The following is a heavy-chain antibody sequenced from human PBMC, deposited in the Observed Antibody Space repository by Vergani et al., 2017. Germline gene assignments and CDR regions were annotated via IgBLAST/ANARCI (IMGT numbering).Heavy chain of an antibody. D-gene: IGHD3-16*02. CDR3: ARASLRALVGYYYYMDV. CDR1: GGSFSGYY. V-gene: IGHV4-34*01. J-gene: IGHJ6*03. CDR2: ISNSGST. Sequence: QVQLQQWGAGLLKPSETLSLTCAVYGGSFSGYYWSWIRQPPGKGLEWIGYISNSGSTFFNPSLKSRVTLSVDTSQNRFSLRLTSVTAADTAVYFCARASLRALVGYYYYMDVWGKGKTVVVSS.